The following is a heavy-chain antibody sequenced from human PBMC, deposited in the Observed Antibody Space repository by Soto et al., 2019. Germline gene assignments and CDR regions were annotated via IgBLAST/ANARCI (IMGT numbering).Heavy chain of an antibody. J-gene: IGHJ6*02. CDR2: INPSGGST. Sequence: VKVSCKEGGYRLTSYYRRWVRQAQGQGFEWMGIINPSGGSTSYAQKFQGRVTMTRDTSTSTVYMELSSLRSEDTAVYYCARGEGYSYGVPSGYGMDVWGQGTTVTVS. CDR1: GYRLTSYY. D-gene: IGHD5-18*01. CDR3: ARGEGYSYGVPSGYGMDV. V-gene: IGHV1-46*01.